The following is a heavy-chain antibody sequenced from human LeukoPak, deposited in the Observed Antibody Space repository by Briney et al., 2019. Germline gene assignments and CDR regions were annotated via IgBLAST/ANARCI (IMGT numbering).Heavy chain of an antibody. CDR2: IKSKADGGTT. Sequence: GGSLRLSCAASGFTFSNSWMSWVRQAPGKGLEWVGRIKSKADGGTTDYAAPVKGRFTISRDDSKNTLFLQMDSLKTEDTAVFYCTLNVDRSSVYAYWGQGTLVTVSS. J-gene: IGHJ4*02. CDR1: GFTFSNSW. D-gene: IGHD6-6*01. CDR3: TLNVDRSSVYAY. V-gene: IGHV3-15*01.